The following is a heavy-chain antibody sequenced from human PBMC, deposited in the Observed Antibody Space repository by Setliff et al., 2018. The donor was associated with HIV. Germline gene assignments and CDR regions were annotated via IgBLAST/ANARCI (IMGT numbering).Heavy chain of an antibody. CDR3: ARDHQTMLWLDY. J-gene: IGHJ4*02. V-gene: IGHV1-46*01. CDR1: GYTFTNYF. Sequence: ASVKVSCKASGYTFTNYFMHWVRQAPGQGLEWMGIIDPSGGSTTYAQKFQGRLTMTRDMSTSTVYMELSSLRSEDTAVYYCARDHQTMLWLDYWGQGTLVTVSS. D-gene: IGHD2-21*01. CDR2: IDPSGGST.